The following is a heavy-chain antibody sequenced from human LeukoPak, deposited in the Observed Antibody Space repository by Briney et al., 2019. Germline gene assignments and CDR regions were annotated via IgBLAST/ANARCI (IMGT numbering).Heavy chain of an antibody. J-gene: IGHJ5*02. CDR2: IYYSGST. CDR1: GGSISSGGYS. D-gene: IGHD2-2*01. V-gene: IGHV4-31*03. Sequence: PSQTLSLTCTVSGGSISSGGYSWSWIRQHPGKGLEWIGYIYYSGSTYYNPSLKSRVTISVDTSKNQFSLKLSSVTAADTAVYYCARAELLGYCSSTSCWDWFDPWGQGTLVTVSS. CDR3: ARAELLGYCSSTSCWDWFDP.